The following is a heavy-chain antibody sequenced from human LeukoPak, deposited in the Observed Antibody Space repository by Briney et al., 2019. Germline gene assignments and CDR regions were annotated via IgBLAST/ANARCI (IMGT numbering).Heavy chain of an antibody. D-gene: IGHD3-10*01. J-gene: IGHJ4*02. CDR2: ITTRSDYT. V-gene: IGHV3-21*04. CDR3: AKDRGFGGSGSPWD. CDR1: GFTFDSYS. Sequence: GGSLRLSCAAFGFTFDSYSMTWVRQDPGKGLEWMSSITTRSDYTYYTDSVEGRFTISRDNSKNTLYLQMNSLRADDTAVYYCAKDRGFGGSGSPWDWGQGTLVTVSS.